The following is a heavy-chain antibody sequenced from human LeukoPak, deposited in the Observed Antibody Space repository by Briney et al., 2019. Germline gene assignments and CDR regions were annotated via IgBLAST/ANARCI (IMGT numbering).Heavy chain of an antibody. CDR1: GYTLTELS. V-gene: IGHV1-24*01. CDR2: FDPEDGET. CDR3: ARVGCSGGSCYSDWDY. D-gene: IGHD2-15*01. Sequence: ASVTVSCKVSGYTLTELSMHWVRQAPGKGLEWMGGFDPEDGETIYAQKLQGRVTMTTDTSTSTAYMELRSLRSDDTAVYYCARVGCSGGSCYSDWDYWGQGTLVTVSS. J-gene: IGHJ4*02.